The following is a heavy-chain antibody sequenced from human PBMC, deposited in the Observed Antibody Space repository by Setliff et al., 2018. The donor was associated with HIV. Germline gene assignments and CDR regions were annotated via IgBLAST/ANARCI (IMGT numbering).Heavy chain of an antibody. J-gene: IGHJ4*02. V-gene: IGHV4-4*09. CDR3: ARRAPGGGYGPAWYFDY. D-gene: IGHD5-12*01. CDR2: IYTSGST. CDR1: GGSISSYY. Sequence: SETLSLTCTVSGGSISSYYWSWIRQPPGKGLEWIGYIYTSGSTNYNPSLKSRVTISVDTSKNQFSPKLSSVTAADTAVYYCARRAPGGGYGPAWYFDYWGQGTLVTVSS.